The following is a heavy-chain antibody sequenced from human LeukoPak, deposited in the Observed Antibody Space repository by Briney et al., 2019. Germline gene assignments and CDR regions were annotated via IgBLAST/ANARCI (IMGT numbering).Heavy chain of an antibody. CDR1: GGSFSSHY. J-gene: IGHJ5*02. V-gene: IGHV4-59*11. D-gene: IGHD3/OR15-3a*01. CDR2: IYYSGST. CDR3: ARDMKVGSLGRFDP. Sequence: SETLSLTCTVSGGSFSSHYWSWIRQPPGKGLEWIGYIYYSGSTNYNPSLKSRVTISVDTSKNQFSLKLSSVTAADTAVYYCARDMKVGSLGRFDPWGQGTLVTVSS.